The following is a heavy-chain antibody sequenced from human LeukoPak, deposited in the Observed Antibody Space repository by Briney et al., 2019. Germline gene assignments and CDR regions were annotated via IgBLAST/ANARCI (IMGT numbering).Heavy chain of an antibody. CDR3: AREAVSITMVRGVIPYFDY. CDR2: INPNSGGT. CDR1: GYTITGYY. Sequence: ASVKVSCKASGYTITGYYMHWVRQAPGQGLEWMGWINPNSGGTNYAQKFQGRVTMTRDTSISTAYMELSRLRSDDTAVYYCAREAVSITMVRGVIPYFDYWGQGTLVTVSS. V-gene: IGHV1-2*02. J-gene: IGHJ4*02. D-gene: IGHD3-10*01.